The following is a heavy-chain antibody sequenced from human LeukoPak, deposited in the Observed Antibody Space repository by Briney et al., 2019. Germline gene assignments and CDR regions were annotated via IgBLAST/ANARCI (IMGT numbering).Heavy chain of an antibody. CDR1: GYTLTELS. D-gene: IGHD3-9*01. V-gene: IGHV1-24*01. J-gene: IGHJ4*02. CDR2: FDPEDGET. Sequence: ASVKVSCKVSGYTLTELSMHWVRQAPGKGLEWMGGFDPEDGETTYAQKFQGRVTMTEDTSTDTAYMELSSLRSEDTAVYYCATVSNEVGNDILTGYLIWGQGTLVTVSS. CDR3: ATVSNEVGNDILTGYLI.